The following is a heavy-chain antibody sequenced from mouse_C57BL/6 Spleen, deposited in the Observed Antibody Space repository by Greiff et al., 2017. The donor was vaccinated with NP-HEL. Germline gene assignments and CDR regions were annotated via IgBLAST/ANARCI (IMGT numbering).Heavy chain of an antibody. J-gene: IGHJ1*03. D-gene: IGHD1-1*01. CDR3: ARGFMKDIEYFDV. CDR2: IYPSDSET. CDR1: GYTFTSYW. V-gene: IGHV1-61*01. Sequence: QVQLQQPGAELVRPGSSVKLSCKASGYTFTSYWMDWVKQRPGQGLEWIGNIYPSDSETHYNQKFKDKATLTVDKSSSTAYMQLSSLTSEDSAVYYCARGFMKDIEYFDVWGTGTTVTVSS.